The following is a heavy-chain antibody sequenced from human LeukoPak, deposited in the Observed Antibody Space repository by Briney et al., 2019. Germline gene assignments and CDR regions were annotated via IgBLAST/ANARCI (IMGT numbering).Heavy chain of an antibody. CDR2: ISGSGGST. Sequence: PGGSLRLSCAPSGFTFSSHAMSWVRPAPGKGREWVSAISGSGGSTYYADTVKGRFTISRDNSKNTLYLQMSSLRAEDTAVYYCAKDGLYCSSTSCSVAYYFDSWGQGTLVTVSS. CDR1: GFTFSSHA. J-gene: IGHJ4*02. V-gene: IGHV3-23*01. D-gene: IGHD2-2*01. CDR3: AKDGLYCSSTSCSVAYYFDS.